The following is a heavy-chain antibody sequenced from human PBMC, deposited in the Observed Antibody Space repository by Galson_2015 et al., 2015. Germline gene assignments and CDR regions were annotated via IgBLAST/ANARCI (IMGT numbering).Heavy chain of an antibody. CDR2: INDANDNT. Sequence: SVKVSCKASGYTFTNYAMHWVRQAPGQRLEWMGWINDANDNTKYSQNFQGRVSITRDTSASTAYMELSSLSPGDTAVYYCARGRTGSSYQAFDIWGQGTMVTVSS. CDR1: GYTFTNYA. CDR3: ARGRTGSSYQAFDI. D-gene: IGHD1-1*01. J-gene: IGHJ3*02. V-gene: IGHV1-3*01.